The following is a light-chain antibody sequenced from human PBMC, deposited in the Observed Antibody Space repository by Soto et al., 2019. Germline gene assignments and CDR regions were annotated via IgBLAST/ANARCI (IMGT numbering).Light chain of an antibody. CDR3: QQYKSYWT. CDR2: KAS. J-gene: IGKJ1*01. V-gene: IGKV1-5*03. Sequence: DIQMTQSPSTLSASLGDRVTITCRASQNINSWLAWYQQKPGKAPNLLIYKASSLENGVPSRFSGGGSGTECTRTISSLQRDDFETDDGQQYKSYWTFGQGTKVEIK. CDR1: QNINSW.